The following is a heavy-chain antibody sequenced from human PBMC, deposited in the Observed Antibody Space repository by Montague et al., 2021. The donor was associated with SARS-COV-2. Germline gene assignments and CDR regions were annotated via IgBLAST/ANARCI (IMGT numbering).Heavy chain of an antibody. CDR2: INHSGSA. V-gene: IGHV4-34*01. CDR3: TRGGPGY. J-gene: IGHJ4*02. Sequence: SETLSLTCAVYGGSISDYKWTWIRQSPGKGLEWLGQINHSGSANYNPSLKSRVTISVDTAKNQFSLKLTSVNAADMAVYYCTRGGPGYWGQGTLVTVSS. CDR1: GGSISDYK.